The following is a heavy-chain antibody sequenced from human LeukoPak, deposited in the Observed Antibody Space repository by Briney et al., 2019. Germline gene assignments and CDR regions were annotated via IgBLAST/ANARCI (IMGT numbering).Heavy chain of an antibody. Sequence: ASVKVSCKASGYTFTSYGTSWVRQAPAQGLGWMGWISAYNGNTNYAQKLQGRVTMTTDTYTSTAYMEMRSLRSDDTAVYYCARTSEPDYYDSSGYYLFDYWGQGTLVTVSS. V-gene: IGHV1-18*01. J-gene: IGHJ4*02. CDR3: ARTSEPDYYDSSGYYLFDY. CDR2: ISAYNGNT. CDR1: GYTFTSYG. D-gene: IGHD3-22*01.